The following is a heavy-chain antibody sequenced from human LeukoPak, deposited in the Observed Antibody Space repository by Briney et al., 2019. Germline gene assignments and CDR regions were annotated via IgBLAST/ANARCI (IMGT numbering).Heavy chain of an antibody. CDR2: IYTSGST. D-gene: IGHD6-19*01. V-gene: IGHV4-61*02. CDR3: ARATGSSGWYYWFDP. CDR1: GDSISSGSYY. J-gene: IGHJ5*02. Sequence: SETLSLTCTVSGDSISSGSYYWSWIRQPAGKGLEWIGRIYTSGSTNYNPSLKSRVTISVDTSKNQFSLKLSSVTAADTAVYYCARATGSSGWYYWFDPWGQGTLVTVSS.